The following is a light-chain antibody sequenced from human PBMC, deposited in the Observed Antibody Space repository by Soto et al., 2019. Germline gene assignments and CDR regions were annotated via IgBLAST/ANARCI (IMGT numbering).Light chain of an antibody. Sequence: DIQLTQSPSLLSASIGDRVTITCGASHDISTFLAWYQQKPGKAPKLLIYEASTLQSGVPSRFSGSGSGTEFTLTISGLLPEDFAAYHCQQLYTLTFTFGQGTRVEIK. J-gene: IGKJ5*01. CDR3: QQLYTLTFT. CDR2: EAS. V-gene: IGKV1-9*01. CDR1: HDISTF.